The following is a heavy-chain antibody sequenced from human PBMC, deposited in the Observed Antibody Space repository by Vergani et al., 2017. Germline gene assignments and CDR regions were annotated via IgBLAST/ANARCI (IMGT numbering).Heavy chain of an antibody. CDR1: GFTFRNYA. Sequence: EVQLLESGGGLAQPGGSLRLSCAASGFTFRNYAMTWVRQAPGKGLEWVSIISDNGGTTYYADSVKGRFTISRDNSKNTLFLHMNSLRPEDTAVYYCAKVGRSEVAGTFGAFDIWGQGTMVTFSS. CDR3: AKVGRSEVAGTFGAFDI. J-gene: IGHJ3*02. V-gene: IGHV3-23*01. D-gene: IGHD6-19*01. CDR2: ISDNGGTT.